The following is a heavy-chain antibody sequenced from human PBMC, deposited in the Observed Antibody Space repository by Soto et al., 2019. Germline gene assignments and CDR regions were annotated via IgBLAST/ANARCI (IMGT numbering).Heavy chain of an antibody. CDR3: AKDHGYSGYDLSWWFDP. Sequence: GGSLRLSCAASGFTFSSYGMHWVRQAPGKGLEWVAVISYDGSNKYYADSVKGRFTISRDNSKNTLYLQMNSLRAEDTAVYYCAKDHGYSGYDLSWWFDPWGQGTLVTVSS. CDR2: ISYDGSNK. D-gene: IGHD5-12*01. V-gene: IGHV3-30*18. CDR1: GFTFSSYG. J-gene: IGHJ5*02.